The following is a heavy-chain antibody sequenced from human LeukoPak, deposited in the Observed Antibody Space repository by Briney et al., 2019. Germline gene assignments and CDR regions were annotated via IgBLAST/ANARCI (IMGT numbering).Heavy chain of an antibody. Sequence: SETLPLTCTVSCGSINNYYWSWIRQPAGKGLEWIGRNYTRGSTNYNPSLKSRVTMSVDTSKNQFSLKLSSVTAADTAVYYCARGRYCSADICSGGDAFDIWGQGTMVSVSS. V-gene: IGHV4-4*07. CDR1: CGSINNYY. J-gene: IGHJ3*02. CDR3: ARGRYCSADICSGGDAFDI. CDR2: NYTRGST. D-gene: IGHD2-15*01.